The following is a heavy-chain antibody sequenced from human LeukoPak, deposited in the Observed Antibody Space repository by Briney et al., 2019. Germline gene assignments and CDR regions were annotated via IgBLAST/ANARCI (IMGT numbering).Heavy chain of an antibody. D-gene: IGHD4-23*01. V-gene: IGHV1-69*13. J-gene: IGHJ4*02. Sequence: SVKVSCKASGGTFSSYAISWVRQAPGQGLEWMGGIIPIFGTANYAQKFQGRVTITADESTSTAYMELSSLRSEDTAVYYCAIELYDGGNHDRYFDYWGQGTLVTVSS. CDR2: IIPIFGTA. CDR1: GGTFSSYA. CDR3: AIELYDGGNHDRYFDY.